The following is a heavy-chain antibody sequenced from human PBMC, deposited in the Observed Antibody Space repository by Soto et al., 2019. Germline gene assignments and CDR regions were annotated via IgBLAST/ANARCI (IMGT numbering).Heavy chain of an antibody. Sequence: GGSLRLSCAAAGFSFSIYGMHWVRQAPGKGLEWVAVISYDGRKENYADSVKGRFTISRGNSKNTVDLQMNSLRAEDTAVYFCVRDDPGLGMDYWGLGTLVTV. V-gene: IGHV3-30*03. CDR2: ISYDGRKE. CDR1: GFSFSIYG. D-gene: IGHD1-26*01. J-gene: IGHJ4*02. CDR3: VRDDPGLGMDY.